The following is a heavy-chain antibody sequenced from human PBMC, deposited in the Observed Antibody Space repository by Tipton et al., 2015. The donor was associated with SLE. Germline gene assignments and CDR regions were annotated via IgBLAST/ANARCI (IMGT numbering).Heavy chain of an antibody. V-gene: IGHV3-23*01. Sequence: GSLRLSCAASGFMFSNYGMNWVRQAPGKGLEWVSSISASGGRTYYADSVKGRFTISRDNSKNTLYLQMKSLRAEDTAVYYCAKDSLCSITSCYRYWGQGTLVTVSS. J-gene: IGHJ4*02. CDR1: GFMFSNYG. D-gene: IGHD2-2*01. CDR3: AKDSLCSITSCYRY. CDR2: ISASGGRT.